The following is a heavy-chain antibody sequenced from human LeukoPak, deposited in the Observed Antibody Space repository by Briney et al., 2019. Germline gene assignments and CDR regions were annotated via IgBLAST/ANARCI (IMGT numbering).Heavy chain of an antibody. J-gene: IGHJ4*02. CDR1: GCSISSGGFY. CDR2: IYYSGST. CDR3: ARVNDYGEYGSFDY. Sequence: PSETLSLTCTVSGCSISSGGFYWSWIRQHPGKGLEWIGYIYYSGSTYYNPSLKSRVTISVDTSKNQFSLKLSSVTAADTAVYYCARVNDYGEYGSFDYWGQGTLVTVSS. D-gene: IGHD4-17*01. V-gene: IGHV4-31*03.